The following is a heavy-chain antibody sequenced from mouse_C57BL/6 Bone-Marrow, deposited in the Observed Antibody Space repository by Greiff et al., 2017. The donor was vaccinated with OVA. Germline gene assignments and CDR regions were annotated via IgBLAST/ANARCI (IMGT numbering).Heavy chain of an antibody. CDR2: IDPENGDT. Sequence: EVQLQESGAELVRPGASVKLSCTASGFNIKDDYMHWVKQRPEQGLEWIGWIDPENGDTEYASKFQGKATITADTSSNTAYLQLSSLTSEDTAVYYCTTCDDGYFDYWGQGTTLTVSS. V-gene: IGHV14-4*01. J-gene: IGHJ2*01. CDR3: TTCDDGYFDY. D-gene: IGHD2-3*01. CDR1: GFNIKDDY.